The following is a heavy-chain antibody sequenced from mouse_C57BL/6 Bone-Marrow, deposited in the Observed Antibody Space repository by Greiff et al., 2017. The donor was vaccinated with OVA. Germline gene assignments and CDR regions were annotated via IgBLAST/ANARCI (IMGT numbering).Heavy chain of an antibody. CDR1: GYAFTNYL. J-gene: IGHJ1*03. CDR3: ARRRYFDV. CDR2: INPGRGGT. V-gene: IGHV1-54*01. Sequence: VQLQQSGAELVRPGTSVKVSCKASGYAFTNYLIEWVKQRPGQGLEWIGVINPGRGGTNYNEKVKGKATLTADQSSSTAYMQLSSLTSEDSAVYFCARRRYFDVWGTGTTVTVSS.